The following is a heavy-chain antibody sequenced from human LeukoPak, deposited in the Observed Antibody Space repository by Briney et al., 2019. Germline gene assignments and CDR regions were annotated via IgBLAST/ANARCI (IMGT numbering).Heavy chain of an antibody. J-gene: IGHJ4*02. D-gene: IGHD3-9*01. CDR2: IKQDGSEK. V-gene: IGHV3-7*01. CDR1: GFTFSSYW. CDR3: ARNGQYFDWLSPYYFDY. Sequence: QPGGSLRLSCAASGFTFSSYWMSWVRQAPGKGLEWVANIKQDGSEKYYVDSVKGRFTISRDNAKNSLYLQMNSLRAEDTAVYYCARNGQYFDWLSPYYFDYWGQGTLVTVSS.